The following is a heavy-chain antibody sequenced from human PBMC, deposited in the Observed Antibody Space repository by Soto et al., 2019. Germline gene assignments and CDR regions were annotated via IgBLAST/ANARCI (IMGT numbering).Heavy chain of an antibody. CDR2: LSYDGSNT. V-gene: IGHV3-30*18. CDR3: AKEGGLSGSYYISSSYYFDY. D-gene: IGHD1-26*01. CDR1: GLTFVGFG. J-gene: IGHJ4*02. Sequence: QVQLVESGGGVVQPGRSLKLSCAALGLTFVGFGLNWVGQAQGRGRGGGPILSYDGSNTYYADSVKGRFTISRDNSKNTLYLQMNSLRAEDTSVYYCAKEGGLSGSYYISSSYYFDYWGQGTLVTVSS.